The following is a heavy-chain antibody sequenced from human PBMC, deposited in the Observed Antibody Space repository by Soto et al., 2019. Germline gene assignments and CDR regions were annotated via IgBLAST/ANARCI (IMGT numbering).Heavy chain of an antibody. CDR2: IYPGDSDT. CDR1: GYSFTSYW. Sequence: GESLKISCKGSGYSFTSYWIGWVRQMPGKGLEWMGIIYPGDSDTRYSPSFQGQVTISADKSISTAYLQWSSLKASDTAMYYCARQPTVTTFDYYYYMDVWGKGTTVTVSS. V-gene: IGHV5-51*01. D-gene: IGHD4-4*01. J-gene: IGHJ6*03. CDR3: ARQPTVTTFDYYYYMDV.